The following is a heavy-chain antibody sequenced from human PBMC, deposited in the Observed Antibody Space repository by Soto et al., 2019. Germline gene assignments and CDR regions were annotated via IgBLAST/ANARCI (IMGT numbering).Heavy chain of an antibody. CDR1: GYTFTGYY. D-gene: IGHD5-18*01. V-gene: IGHV1-2*04. J-gene: IGHJ6*02. CDR2: INPNSGGT. Sequence: GASVKVSCKASGYTFTGYYMHWVRQAPGQGLEWMGWINPNSGGTNYAQKFQGWVTMTGDTSISTAYMELSRLRSDDTAVYYCARELDGGYSYGYYYYGMDVWGQGTTVTVSS. CDR3: ARELDGGYSYGYYYYGMDV.